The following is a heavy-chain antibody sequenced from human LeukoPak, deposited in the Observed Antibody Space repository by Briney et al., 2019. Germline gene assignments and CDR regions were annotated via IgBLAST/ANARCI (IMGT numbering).Heavy chain of an antibody. Sequence: GGSLRLSCAASGFTFSHYEMNWVRQAPGKGLQWISYITNSGGTKYYEDSVKGRFTISRDNAKNSLYLQMNSLRAEDTAVYYCAKASAMIVVVSKHFDYWGQGTLVTVSS. CDR2: ITNSGGTK. CDR1: GFTFSHYE. D-gene: IGHD3-22*01. CDR3: AKASAMIVVVSKHFDY. J-gene: IGHJ4*02. V-gene: IGHV3-48*03.